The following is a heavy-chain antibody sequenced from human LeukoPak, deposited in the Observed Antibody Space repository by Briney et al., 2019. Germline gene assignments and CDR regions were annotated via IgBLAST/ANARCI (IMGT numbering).Heavy chain of an antibody. J-gene: IGHJ4*02. CDR3: ANSMY. CDR2: IRNDESKK. D-gene: IGHD2/OR15-2a*01. Sequence: GGSLRLSCAASGFTFSSYGMHWVRQAPGKGLEWVAFIRNDESKKEYADSVKGRFTISRDNSKNTLSLQMTSLRAEDTAVYYRANSMYWGQGTLVTVSS. CDR1: GFTFSSYG. V-gene: IGHV3-30*02.